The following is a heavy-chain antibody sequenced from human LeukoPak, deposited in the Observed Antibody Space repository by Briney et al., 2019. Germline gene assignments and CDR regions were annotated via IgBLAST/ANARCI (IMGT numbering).Heavy chain of an antibody. CDR3: ARAHNSGSYSIDY. CDR2: IYYNGYT. V-gene: IGHV4-59*08. CDR1: GGSTNNYY. J-gene: IGHJ4*02. D-gene: IGHD1-26*01. Sequence: SETLSLTCTVSGGSTNNYYWNWIRQSPGKGLEWVGFIYYNGYTSYNPSLKSRVTLSIDTSKNQFSLKLSSVTAADTAIYFCARAHNSGSYSIDYWGQGTLVTVSS.